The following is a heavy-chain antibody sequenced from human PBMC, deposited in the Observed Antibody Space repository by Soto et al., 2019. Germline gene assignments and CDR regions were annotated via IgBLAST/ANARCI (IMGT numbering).Heavy chain of an antibody. CDR2: ISTGSNPI. J-gene: IGHJ4*02. CDR1: GFTCSSSS. CDR3: ARESYSSLY. Sequence: VQLLESGGGLQQPGGSLRLSCAASGFTCSSSSINWVRQAPGQGLAWVAYISTGSNPIYYADSVKGRFTISRDNAKNSLYLQMISLRDEDTAVYYCARESYSSLYWGRGTLVSVSS. V-gene: IGHV3-48*02. D-gene: IGHD2-21*01.